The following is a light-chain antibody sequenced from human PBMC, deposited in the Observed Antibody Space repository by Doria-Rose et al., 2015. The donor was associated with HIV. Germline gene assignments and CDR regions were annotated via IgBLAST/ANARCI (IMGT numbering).Light chain of an antibody. V-gene: IGKV1-9*01. J-gene: IGKJ1*01. CDR3: QQFDSFPRT. Sequence: DIQVTQSPSFLSAFVGVRVTITCRASQGISRYLAWYQQKPGKAPTLPIFGASTLQSGVPSRFSGSGSGTEFTLTISSLQPEDFATYYCQQFDSFPRTFGQGTKVELK. CDR2: GAS. CDR1: QGISRY.